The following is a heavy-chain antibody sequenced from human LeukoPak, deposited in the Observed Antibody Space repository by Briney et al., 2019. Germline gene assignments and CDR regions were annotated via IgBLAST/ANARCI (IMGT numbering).Heavy chain of an antibody. CDR2: INPNSGGT. J-gene: IGHJ4*02. V-gene: IGHV1-2*02. CDR1: GYIFSGYY. Sequence: ASVKVSCKASGYIFSGYYMNWVRQAPGQGLEWTGWINPNSGGTNYAQKSQARVTMTRDTSISTVYMEVNSLRSDDTAVYYCARSAHHDTSGYYIDHWGQGTLVTVSS. D-gene: IGHD3-22*01. CDR3: ARSAHHDTSGYYIDH.